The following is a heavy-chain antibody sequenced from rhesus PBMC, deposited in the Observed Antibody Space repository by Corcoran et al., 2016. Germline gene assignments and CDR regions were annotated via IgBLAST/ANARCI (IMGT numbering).Heavy chain of an antibody. CDR2: ISGSRWSD. CDR3: AALYGLDS. J-gene: IGHJ6*01. Sequence: QLQLQESGPGMVKPSETLSLTCAVSGCSVISDYWTLILQPPGKGLDRIGRISGSRWSDDYNTSLRTRVTISADTTKNQFSLNRRSVTAADTAVYYCAALYGLDSWGQGVVVTVSS. CDR1: GCSVISDY. V-gene: IGHV4-173*01.